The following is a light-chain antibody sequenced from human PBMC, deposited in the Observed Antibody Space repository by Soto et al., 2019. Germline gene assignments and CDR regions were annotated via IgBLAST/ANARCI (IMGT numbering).Light chain of an antibody. Sequence: IVLTQSPATLSLWPGETAVLSCRASQTVNTYLSWYQQRPGQAPRLLIYDASKRVPGIPARFSGSGSGTDFTLTSSSLEPEDFAVYYCQQRGTSITFGQGTRLDIE. CDR1: QTVNTY. J-gene: IGKJ5*01. CDR3: QQRGTSIT. V-gene: IGKV3-11*01. CDR2: DAS.